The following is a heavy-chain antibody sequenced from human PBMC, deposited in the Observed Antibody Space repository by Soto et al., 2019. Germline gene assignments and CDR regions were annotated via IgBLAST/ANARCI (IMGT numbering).Heavy chain of an antibody. J-gene: IGHJ4*02. V-gene: IGHV4-30-4*01. CDR2: IYYSGST. D-gene: IGHD2-2*01. CDR1: VGSISRGDYY. Sequence: QVQLQESGPGLVKSSQTLSLTCTVSVGSISRGDYYWSWIRQPPGKGLEWIGYIYYSGSTYYNPSHRSRVSISVDTSKNQLSLKLTSVTAADTAVYYCASHRVLRSGNNYPPFDYWGQGALVSVSS. CDR3: ASHRVLRSGNNYPPFDY.